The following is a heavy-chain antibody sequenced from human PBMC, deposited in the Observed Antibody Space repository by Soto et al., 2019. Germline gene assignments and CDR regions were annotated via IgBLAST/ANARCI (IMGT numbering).Heavy chain of an antibody. CDR2: VYYRGRS. J-gene: IGHJ4*02. CDR3: VSQRTSVLTQAYFDY. D-gene: IGHD2-8*01. Sequence: SETLPLTCTVSGGSVSNSNYCWGWIRQSPGKGLEWIGSVYYRGRSYSKSSVKSRVTISVDTSKKQFSLNLNSVTASDTAVYYCVSQRTSVLTQAYFDYGGPGALVPVSS. CDR1: GGSVSNSNYC. V-gene: IGHV4-39*01.